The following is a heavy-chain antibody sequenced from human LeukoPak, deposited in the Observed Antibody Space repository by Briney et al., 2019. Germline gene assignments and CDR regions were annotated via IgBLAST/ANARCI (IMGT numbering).Heavy chain of an antibody. J-gene: IGHJ4*02. V-gene: IGHV3-48*03. D-gene: IGHD1-26*01. CDR1: GFIFSNCE. CDR2: ISSTGGDI. CDR3: ARDLPTGTYRAYFDN. Sequence: PGGSLRLSCAGSGFIFSNCEMNWVRQAPGKGPEWVSYISSTGGDIYYADSVKGRFTISRDNAEKSVYLQMNSLRAEDTAVYYCARDLPTGTYRAYFDNWGQGTLVTVSS.